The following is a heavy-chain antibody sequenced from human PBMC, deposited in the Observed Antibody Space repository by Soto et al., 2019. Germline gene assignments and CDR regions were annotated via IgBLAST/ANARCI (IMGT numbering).Heavy chain of an antibody. V-gene: IGHV4-39*01. CDR1: GGSISSSSYY. J-gene: IGHJ4*02. CDR3: ARHSGYSYGRYYFDY. D-gene: IGHD5-18*01. Sequence: SETLSLTCTVSGGSISSSSYYWGWIRQPPGKGLEWIGSIYYSGSTYYNPSLKSRVTISVDTSKNQFSLKLSSVTAADTAVYYCARHSGYSYGRYYFDYWGQGTLVTVSS. CDR2: IYYSGST.